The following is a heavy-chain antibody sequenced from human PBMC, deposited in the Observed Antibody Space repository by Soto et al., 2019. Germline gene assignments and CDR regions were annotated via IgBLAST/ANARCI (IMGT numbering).Heavy chain of an antibody. Sequence: SETLSLTCTVSGGSISSYYWSWIRQPPGKGLEWIGYIYYSGSTNYNPSLKSRVTISVDTSKNQFSLKLSSVTAADTAVYYCARVPAYRLDLKWNWFDPWGQGTLVTVSS. V-gene: IGHV4-59*01. D-gene: IGHD3-3*01. CDR2: IYYSGST. J-gene: IGHJ5*02. CDR3: ARVPAYRLDLKWNWFDP. CDR1: GGSISSYY.